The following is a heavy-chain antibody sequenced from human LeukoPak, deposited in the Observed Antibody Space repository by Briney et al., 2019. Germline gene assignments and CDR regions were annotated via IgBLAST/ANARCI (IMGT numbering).Heavy chain of an antibody. CDR1: GFTFSSYW. CDR3: AKDLHPYYYDSSGSNYGDY. CDR2: INFDGSST. V-gene: IGHV3-74*01. D-gene: IGHD3-22*01. Sequence: GGSLRLSCAGSGFTFSSYWMHWVRQAPGKGLVWVSRINFDGSSTSYADSVKGRFTISRDNSKNTLYLQMNSLRAEDTAVYYCAKDLHPYYYDSSGSNYGDYWGQGTLVTVSS. J-gene: IGHJ4*02.